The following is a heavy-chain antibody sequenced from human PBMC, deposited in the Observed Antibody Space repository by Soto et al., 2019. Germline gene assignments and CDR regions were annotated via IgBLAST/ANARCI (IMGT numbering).Heavy chain of an antibody. V-gene: IGHV3-74*01. D-gene: IGHD1-1*01. J-gene: IGHJ4*02. Sequence: EVQLVESGGGLVQPGGSLRLSCAASGFTFSGYWMHWVRQAPGKGLVWVSRIDGDGSRTNYADSVKGRFTISRDNAKNTLYLQMNSLRAKDTAVYYCARELASYNDYWGQGTLVTVSS. CDR1: GFTFSGYW. CDR2: IDGDGSRT. CDR3: ARELASYNDY.